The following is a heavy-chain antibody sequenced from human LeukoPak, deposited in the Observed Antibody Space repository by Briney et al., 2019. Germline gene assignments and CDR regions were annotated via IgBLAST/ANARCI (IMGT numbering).Heavy chain of an antibody. D-gene: IGHD3-10*01. CDR2: INPDGSTT. V-gene: IGHV3-74*03. CDR1: GFTLSSYW. CDR3: ARGVYGPATWFDP. Sequence: PGGSLRLSCAASGFTLSSYWMHWVRQAPGKGLECVSRINPDGSTTKYADSVNGRFTISRDNAKNTLYLQMNSLRAEDTAVYYCARGVYGPATWFDPWGQGTQVTVSS. J-gene: IGHJ5*02.